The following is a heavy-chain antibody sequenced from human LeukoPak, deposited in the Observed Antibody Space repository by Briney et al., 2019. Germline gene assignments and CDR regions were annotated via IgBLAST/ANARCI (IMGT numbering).Heavy chain of an antibody. CDR2: MNPNSGNT. V-gene: IGHV1-8*01. CDR3: ARCPPLTTVTTLYNWFDP. CDR1: GYTFTSYD. D-gene: IGHD4-17*01. J-gene: IGHJ5*02. Sequence: ASVKVSCRASGYTFTSYDINWVRQATGQGLEGMGWMNPNSGNTGYAQKFQGRVTMTRNTSISTAYMELSSLRSEATAVYYCARCPPLTTVTTLYNWFDPWGQGTLVTVSS.